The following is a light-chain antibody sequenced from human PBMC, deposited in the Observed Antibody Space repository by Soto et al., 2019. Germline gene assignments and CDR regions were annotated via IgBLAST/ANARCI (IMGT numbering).Light chain of an antibody. J-gene: IGKJ5*01. V-gene: IGKV1-33*01. CDR2: DAS. CDR3: QQYSNLPT. Sequence: DIQMTHSPSSLSASVGDRVTITCQASQTINNYLNWYQQKPGRAPKLLIYDASNLEAGVPSRFRGSGSGTEFTFTISRLQPEDIATYYCQQYSNLPTFGQGTRLEIK. CDR1: QTINNY.